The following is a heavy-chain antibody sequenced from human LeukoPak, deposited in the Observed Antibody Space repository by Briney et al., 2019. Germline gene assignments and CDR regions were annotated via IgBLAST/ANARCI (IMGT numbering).Heavy chain of an antibody. D-gene: IGHD4-23*01. J-gene: IGHJ4*02. Sequence: GGSLRLSCAASGFTFSSYAMSWVRQAPGKGLEWVSAISGSGGSTYYADSVKGRFTISRDDSKNTLYLQMNSLRAEDTAVYYCAKGTTVVMYYFDYWGQGTLVTVSS. CDR3: AKGTTVVMYYFDY. CDR1: GFTFSSYA. CDR2: ISGSGGST. V-gene: IGHV3-23*01.